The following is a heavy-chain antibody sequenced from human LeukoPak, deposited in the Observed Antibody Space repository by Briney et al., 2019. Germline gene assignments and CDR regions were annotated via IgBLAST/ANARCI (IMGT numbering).Heavy chain of an antibody. CDR1: GFTVTSTY. CDR3: VRGGPFTGAISTPRASDY. Sequence: GGSLRLSCAAFGFTVTSTYMSWVRQAPGKGLEWVSVIHSGGTPYYADSVKGRFTISRDTYKNTVYLQMNSLRAEDTAVYHCVRGGPFTGAISTPRASDYWGQGLLVTVSS. V-gene: IGHV3-66*01. CDR2: IHSGGTP. D-gene: IGHD1-7*01. J-gene: IGHJ4*02.